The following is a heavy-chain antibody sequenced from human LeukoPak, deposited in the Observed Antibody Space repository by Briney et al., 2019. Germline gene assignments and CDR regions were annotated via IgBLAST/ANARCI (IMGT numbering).Heavy chain of an antibody. D-gene: IGHD6-19*01. V-gene: IGHV3-43*02. CDR1: GFMFHDYA. CDR2: ISGDGGST. Sequence: GGSLRLSCAAPGFMFHDYAIHWVRQAPGKGLEWVSLISGDGGSTFYADSVKGGFTISRDNSKNSLYLQMNSLRSDDTALYYCGRESESSGWYDYWGQGTLVTVSS. CDR3: GRESESSGWYDY. J-gene: IGHJ4*02.